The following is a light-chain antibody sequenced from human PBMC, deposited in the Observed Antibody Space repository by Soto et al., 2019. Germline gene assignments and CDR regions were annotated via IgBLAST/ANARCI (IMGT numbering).Light chain of an antibody. CDR1: HDITNY. CDR3: QQYDNLPLT. Sequence: DIQMTQSPSSLSASVGDRVTITCQASHDITNYLNWYQQKPGKAPKLLISDASNLQTGVPSRFSGSGSETDFTFTISSLQPEDVATYFCQQYDNLPLTFGGGTKVEIK. CDR2: DAS. J-gene: IGKJ4*01. V-gene: IGKV1-33*01.